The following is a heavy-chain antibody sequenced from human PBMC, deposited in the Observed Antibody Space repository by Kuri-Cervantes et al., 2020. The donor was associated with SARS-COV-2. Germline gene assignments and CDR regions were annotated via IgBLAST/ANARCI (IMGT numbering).Heavy chain of an antibody. CDR1: GYSFTSYW. D-gene: IGHD3-22*01. J-gene: IGHJ4*02. CDR2: IYPGDSDT. CDR3: ARHATYYYDSSGYYV. Sequence: GESLKISCKGSGYSFTSYWIGWVRQVPGKGLEWMGIIYPGDSDTRYSPSFQGQVTISADKSISTAYLQWSSLKASDTAMYYCARHATYYYDSSGYYVWGQGTLVTVSS. V-gene: IGHV5-51*01.